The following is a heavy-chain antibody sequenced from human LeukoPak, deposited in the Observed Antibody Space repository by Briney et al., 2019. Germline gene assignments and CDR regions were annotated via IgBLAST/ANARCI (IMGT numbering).Heavy chain of an antibody. J-gene: IGHJ6*04. CDR2: INTGNSNT. D-gene: IGHD2-15*01. V-gene: IGHV1-3*04. Sequence: GASVKVSCKSSGFTFTNDGIHWVRQASGQRREWMGWINTGNSNTKYSQKFQGRVTITRDTSASTVYMELSSLRSEDTAVYYCAREGLSVVVAAGTTTYYYYGMDVWGKGTTVTVSS. CDR1: GFTFTNDG. CDR3: AREGLSVVVAAGTTTYYYYGMDV.